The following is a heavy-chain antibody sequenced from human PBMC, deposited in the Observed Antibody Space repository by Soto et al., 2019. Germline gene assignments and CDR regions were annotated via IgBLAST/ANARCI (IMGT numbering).Heavy chain of an antibody. V-gene: IGHV4-59*02. J-gene: IGHJ4*02. D-gene: IGHD1-26*01. CDR2: IYAGGSP. CDR3: ERGVGSSPPQY. Sequence: SETLSLTCTISGGSVSVYYWSWIRQSTGQGLEWIGYIYAGGSPYYNPSLRSRVTISADTSKNQISLKLTSPTAADTAVYYCERGVGSSPPQYWGRGTLVTVSS. CDR1: GGSVSVYY.